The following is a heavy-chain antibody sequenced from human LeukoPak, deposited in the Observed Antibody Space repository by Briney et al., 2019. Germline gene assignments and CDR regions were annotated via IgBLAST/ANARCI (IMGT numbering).Heavy chain of an antibody. Sequence: ASVKVSCKASGYTFTSYAMHWVRQAPGQRLEWMGWINAGNGNTKYSQEFQGRVTMTRDTSISTAYMELSRLRSDDTAVYYCARDPSAYDYVWGSYRSSYYYYYMDVWGKGTTVTVSS. CDR1: GYTFTSYA. D-gene: IGHD3-16*02. V-gene: IGHV1-3*01. J-gene: IGHJ6*03. CDR2: INAGNGNT. CDR3: ARDPSAYDYVWGSYRSSYYYYYMDV.